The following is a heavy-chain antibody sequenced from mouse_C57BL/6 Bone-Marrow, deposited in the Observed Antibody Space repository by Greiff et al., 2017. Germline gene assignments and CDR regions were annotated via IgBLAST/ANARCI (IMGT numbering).Heavy chain of an antibody. CDR3: AREGALTTVVFDY. V-gene: IGHV1-50*01. J-gene: IGHJ2*01. CDR1: GYTFTSYW. D-gene: IGHD1-1*01. Sequence: QVQLQQPGAELVKPGASVKLSCKASGYTFTSYWMQWVKQRPGQGLEWIGEIDPSDSYTNYHQNFKGKAALTVDTSSSTAYMQHSSLTSEDSAVYYCAREGALTTVVFDYWGRGTALTVSS. CDR2: IDPSDSYT.